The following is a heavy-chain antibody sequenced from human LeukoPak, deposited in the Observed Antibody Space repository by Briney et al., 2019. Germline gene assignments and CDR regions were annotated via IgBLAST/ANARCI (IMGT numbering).Heavy chain of an antibody. D-gene: IGHD1-26*01. J-gene: IGHJ4*02. CDR1: GGSFSGYV. CDR3: ATQIVGAPYPQLDH. V-gene: IGHV1-69*04. Sequence: GSSVKVSCKAPGGSFSGYVISWVRQAPGQGLEWMGRIIPLLGVSSYPQKFQGSVTITADKSTSTAYMEVNSLRSEDTAVYYCATQIVGAPYPQLDHWGQGTLVTVSP. CDR2: IIPLLGVS.